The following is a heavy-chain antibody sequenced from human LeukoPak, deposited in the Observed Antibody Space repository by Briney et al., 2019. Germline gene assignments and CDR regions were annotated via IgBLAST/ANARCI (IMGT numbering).Heavy chain of an antibody. Sequence: GGSLRLSCAASGFTFSSYGMHWVRQAPGKGLEWVAVISYDGSNKYYADSVKGRFTISRDNSKSTLYLQMNSLRAEDTAVYYCAKNGELTYYYYYYGMDVWGQGTTVNVSS. CDR3: AKNGELTYYYYYYGMDV. V-gene: IGHV3-30*18. J-gene: IGHJ6*02. CDR1: GFTFSSYG. CDR2: ISYDGSNK. D-gene: IGHD3-16*02.